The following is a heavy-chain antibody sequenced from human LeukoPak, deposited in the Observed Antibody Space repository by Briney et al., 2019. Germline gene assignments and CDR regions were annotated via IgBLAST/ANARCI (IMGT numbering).Heavy chain of an antibody. CDR1: GFTFSNYG. CDR3: AKDLITMVRGSPMDV. D-gene: IGHD3-10*01. V-gene: IGHV3-30*18. J-gene: IGHJ6*02. CDR2: LVYDGFYK. Sequence: PGGSLRLSCAASGFTFSNYGMHWDRQAPGKGLEWVALLVYDGFYKYYADSVKGRFTISRDDSRNTLYLQLSSLRAEDTAVYYCAKDLITMVRGSPMDVWGQGPTVTDSS.